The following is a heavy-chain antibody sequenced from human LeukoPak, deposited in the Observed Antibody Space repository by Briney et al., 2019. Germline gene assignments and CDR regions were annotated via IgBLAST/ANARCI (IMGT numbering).Heavy chain of an antibody. CDR1: GYTFTSCA. V-gene: IGHV7-4-1*02. CDR2: INTNTGNP. J-gene: IGHJ4*02. D-gene: IGHD2-2*01. Sequence: ASVKVSCKASGYTFTSCAMNWVRQAPGQGLEWMGWINTNTGNPTYAQGFTGRFVFSLDTSVSTAYLQISSLKAEDTAAYYCARQGPGYCSSTSCYGVDYWGQGTLVTVSS. CDR3: ARQGPGYCSSTSCYGVDY.